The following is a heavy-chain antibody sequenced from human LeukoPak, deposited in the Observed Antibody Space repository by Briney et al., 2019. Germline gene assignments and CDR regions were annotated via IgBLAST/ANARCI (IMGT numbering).Heavy chain of an antibody. V-gene: IGHV4-4*09. CDR1: GGSISSYY. CDR3: ARALWSNYDNYFDP. J-gene: IGHJ5*02. Sequence: SETLSLTCTVSGGSISSYYWSWIRQPPGKGLEWIGYIYTSENTNYNPSLKSRVTISVDMSEKQFSLKLSSVTAADTAVYYCARALWSNYDNYFDPWGQGTLVTVSS. CDR2: IYTSENT. D-gene: IGHD3-3*01.